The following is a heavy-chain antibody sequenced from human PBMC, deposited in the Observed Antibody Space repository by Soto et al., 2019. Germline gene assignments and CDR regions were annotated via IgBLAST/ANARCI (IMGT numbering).Heavy chain of an antibody. J-gene: IGHJ1*01. D-gene: IGHD4-17*01. V-gene: IGHV4-4*07. Sequence: SETLSLTCNVSGGSISNNYWTWIRQPAGKGLEWIGRIYSNGRTNFNPSLKSRISMSIDTSKNQFSLKLTSVTAADTAVSYCARSYRDSYEHWGQGTLVTVSS. CDR3: ARSYRDSYEH. CDR1: GGSISNNY. CDR2: IYSNGRT.